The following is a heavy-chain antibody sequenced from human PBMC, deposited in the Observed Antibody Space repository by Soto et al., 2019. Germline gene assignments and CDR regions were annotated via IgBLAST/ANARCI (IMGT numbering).Heavy chain of an antibody. CDR1: GGSVRAPDW. V-gene: IGHV4-4*02. J-gene: IGHJ5*01. Sequence: QVHLQESRPGLVAPSGTLFLTCTLAGGSVRAPDWWNWVRQTPDKGLEWIAEVHISGHSNYNPSLSSRVSVSIDSSKNHFYLNLNSVTAADTAIYYWARVRQGCSANNCYFDPWGQGTQVTISS. D-gene: IGHD1-1*01. CDR2: VHISGHS. CDR3: ARVRQGCSANNCYFDP.